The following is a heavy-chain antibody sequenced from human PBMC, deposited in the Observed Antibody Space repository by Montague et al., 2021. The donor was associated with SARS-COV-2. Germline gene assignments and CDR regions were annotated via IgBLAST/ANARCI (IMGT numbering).Heavy chain of an antibody. CDR1: GFIFDDYG. V-gene: IGHV3-20*04. J-gene: IGHJ4*02. Sequence: SLRLSCAAFGFIFDDYGMSWVRQVPGRGPKWVSGITRNGESTGYADSVKGRVTISRDNAKNSLSLQMNSLRVEDTALYYCTRGFRGGPFDCWGQGIPVTVSS. CDR3: TRGFRGGPFDC. D-gene: IGHD3-10*01. CDR2: ITRNGEST.